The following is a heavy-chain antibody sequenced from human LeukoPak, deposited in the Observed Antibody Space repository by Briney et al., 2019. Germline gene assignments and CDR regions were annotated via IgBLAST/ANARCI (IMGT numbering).Heavy chain of an antibody. CDR3: ARERIPAYYDRSGYFNY. CDR2: LSYDGSNK. V-gene: IGHV3-30*04. Sequence: PGGSLRFSGAALGLFSGNIAMHWVRKAPAKGLECLLLLSYDGSNKYYADSVKGRFTISRDNSKNTLYLQMNSLRAEDTAVYYCARERIPAYYDRSGYFNYWGQGSLVTVSS. J-gene: IGHJ4*02. CDR1: GLFSGNIA. D-gene: IGHD3-22*01.